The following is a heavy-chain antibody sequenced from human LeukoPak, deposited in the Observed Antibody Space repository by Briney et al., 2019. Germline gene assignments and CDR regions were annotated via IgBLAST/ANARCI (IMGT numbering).Heavy chain of an antibody. Sequence: SETLSLTCTVSGGSISSYYWSWIRQPPGKGLEWIGYIYYSGSTNYNPSLKSRVTISVDTSKNQFSLKLSSVTAADTAVYYCARQSSGYFDYWGRGTLVTVSS. CDR3: ARQSSGYFDY. V-gene: IGHV4-59*08. D-gene: IGHD3-22*01. CDR1: GGSISSYY. CDR2: IYYSGST. J-gene: IGHJ4*02.